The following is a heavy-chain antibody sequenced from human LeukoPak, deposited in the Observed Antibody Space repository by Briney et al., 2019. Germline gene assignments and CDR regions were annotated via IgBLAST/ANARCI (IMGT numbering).Heavy chain of an antibody. CDR2: IYSGGST. D-gene: IGHD6-19*01. J-gene: IGHJ4*02. V-gene: IGHV3-53*01. Sequence: GGSLRLSCAASGFTVSSNYMSWVRQAPGKGLEWVSVIYSGGSTYYAYSVQGRFTISRDNSKNTLYLQMNSLRAEDTAVYYCARVGYSSGWRGFDYWGQGTLVTVSS. CDR3: ARVGYSSGWRGFDY. CDR1: GFTVSSNY.